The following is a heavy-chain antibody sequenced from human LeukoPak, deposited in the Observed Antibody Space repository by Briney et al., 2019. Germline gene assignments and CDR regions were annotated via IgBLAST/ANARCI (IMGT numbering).Heavy chain of an antibody. V-gene: IGHV3-23*01. D-gene: IGHD1-26*01. J-gene: IGHJ4*02. CDR1: GFTFSSYA. Sequence: GGSLRLSCAASGFTFSSYAMSWVRQAPGKGLEWVSSISGSGARTYYADSVKGRFTISRDNSKNTLYLQINSLRAEDTAIYYCAKDRLGATAWFDYWGQGTLVTVSS. CDR3: AKDRLGATAWFDY. CDR2: ISGSGART.